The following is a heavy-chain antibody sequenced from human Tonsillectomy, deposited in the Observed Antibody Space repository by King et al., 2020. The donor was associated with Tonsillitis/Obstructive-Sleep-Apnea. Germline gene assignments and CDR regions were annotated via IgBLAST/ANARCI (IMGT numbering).Heavy chain of an antibody. CDR1: GGSFSGYY. CDR2: INHSGST. Sequence: VQLQQWGAGRVKPSETLSLTCAVYGGSFSGYYWRWIRQPPGKGLEWIGEINHSGSTNYNPYLKSRVTISVDKSNNQFSLKLSSVTVADTAVYYCARGLTTGLVEYYYYYMDVWGKGTTVTVSS. CDR3: ARGLTTGLVEYYYYYMDV. J-gene: IGHJ6*03. D-gene: IGHD4-11*01. V-gene: IGHV4-34*01.